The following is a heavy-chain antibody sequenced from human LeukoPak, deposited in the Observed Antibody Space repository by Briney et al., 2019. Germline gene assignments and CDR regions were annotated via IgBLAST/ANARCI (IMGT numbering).Heavy chain of an antibody. J-gene: IGHJ4*02. CDR2: INQDGGQR. CDR1: GFTFRNYW. Sequence: GGSLRLSCAVSGFTFRNYWMTWVRQAPGKGLEWVANINQDGGQRYYVGSVEGRFTISRDNAKNSLYLQMNSLRAEDTAVYYCARDGDNDTPGLNWGQGTLVTVSP. V-gene: IGHV3-7*04. D-gene: IGHD4-17*01. CDR3: ARDGDNDTPGLN.